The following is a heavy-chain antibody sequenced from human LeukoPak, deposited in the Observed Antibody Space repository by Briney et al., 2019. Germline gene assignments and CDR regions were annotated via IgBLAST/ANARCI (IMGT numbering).Heavy chain of an antibody. D-gene: IGHD5-12*01. Sequence: SETLSLTCTVSGGSVSSGTDHWSWIRQPPGKGLEWIGDINNSGSTNHNPSLKSRVTISVDTSKNQFSLKVSSVTTADTAVYYCARSYYSYYVGVYYYYMDVWGKGTTVTVSS. CDR2: INNSGST. V-gene: IGHV4-61*01. CDR3: ARSYYSYYVGVYYYYMDV. J-gene: IGHJ6*03. CDR1: GGSVSSGTDH.